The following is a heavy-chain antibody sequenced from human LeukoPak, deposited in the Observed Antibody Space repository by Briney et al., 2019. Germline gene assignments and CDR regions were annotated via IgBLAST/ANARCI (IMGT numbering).Heavy chain of an antibody. D-gene: IGHD1-26*01. Sequence: SETLSLTCTVSGGSISSGDYYWNWIRQPPGKGLEWIGEINHGGSANYDPSLKSRVTISVDTSKNQFSLKLTSVTAADTAVYYCARHLGATALYSYYYMDVWGKGTPVTVSS. CDR2: INHGGSA. V-gene: IGHV4-39*01. CDR3: ARHLGATALYSYYYMDV. CDR1: GGSISSGDYY. J-gene: IGHJ6*03.